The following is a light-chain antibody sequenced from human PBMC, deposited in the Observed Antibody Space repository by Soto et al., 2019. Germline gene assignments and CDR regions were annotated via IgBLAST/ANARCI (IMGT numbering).Light chain of an antibody. V-gene: IGLV3-1*01. J-gene: IGLJ1*01. CDR1: ILGDRY. CDR3: QAWDSSIHYV. CDR2: QDN. Sequence: SYELTQPPSVSVSPGQTASITCSGDILGDRYVCWYQLKAGQSPVVVIYQDNKRPSGIADRFSGSHSGHTATLTISGTQAMDEADYFCQAWDSSIHYVFGPGTKLTVL.